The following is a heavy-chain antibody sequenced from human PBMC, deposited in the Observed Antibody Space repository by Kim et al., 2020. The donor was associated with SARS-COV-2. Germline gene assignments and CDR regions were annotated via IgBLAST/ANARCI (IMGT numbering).Heavy chain of an antibody. J-gene: IGHJ4*02. Sequence: ASVKVSCKASGYTFTSYYMHWVRQAPGQGLEWMGIINPSGGSTSYAQKFQGRVTMTRDTSTSTVYMELSSLRSEDTGVYYCARDLRAVGWGGRAPPTVFDYWGQGTLVTVSS. CDR2: INPSGGST. V-gene: IGHV1-46*01. D-gene: IGHD3-16*01. CDR1: GYTFTSYY. CDR3: ARDLRAVGWGGRAPPTVFDY.